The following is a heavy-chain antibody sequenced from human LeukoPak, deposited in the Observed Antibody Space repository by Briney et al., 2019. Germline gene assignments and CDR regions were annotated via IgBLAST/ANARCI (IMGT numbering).Heavy chain of an antibody. V-gene: IGHV4-59*01. J-gene: IGHJ4*02. D-gene: IGHD6-19*01. Sequence: PSETLSLTCTVSGGSISTYYWSWIRQPPGKGLEWIGFTYNSGTTNYNPSLKSRVTISLDTSKNQLSLKVSSVTAADTAVYYCARCFGSGCPNGVFDFWGQGTLVTVYS. CDR2: TYNSGTT. CDR1: GGSISTYY. CDR3: ARCFGSGCPNGVFDF.